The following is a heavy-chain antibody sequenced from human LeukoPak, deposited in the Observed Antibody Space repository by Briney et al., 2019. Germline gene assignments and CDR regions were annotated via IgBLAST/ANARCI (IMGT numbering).Heavy chain of an antibody. CDR3: ARYYSSGLDY. D-gene: IGHD6-19*01. CDR1: GGSISSYF. Sequence: PSETLSLTCTVSGGSISSYFWSWIRQPPGKGLEWIGYIYSSGSTNYNPSLKSRVTISLDTSKNQFSLKLTSVTAADTAVYYCARYYSSGLDYWGQGTLVTVSS. J-gene: IGHJ4*02. CDR2: IYSSGST. V-gene: IGHV4-59*01.